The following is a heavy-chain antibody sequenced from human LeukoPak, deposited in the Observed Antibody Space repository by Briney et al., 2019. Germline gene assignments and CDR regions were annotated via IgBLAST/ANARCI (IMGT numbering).Heavy chain of an antibody. CDR3: ARGGVSSTSRGGFDP. Sequence: GSSVKVSCKASGGTFTSYAISWVRQAPGQGLEWMGGIIPIFGTTNYAQKFQGRVTITTNESTSTAYMELSSLRSEDPAVYYCARGGVSSTSRGGFDPWGQGTLVSVSS. D-gene: IGHD2-2*01. CDR2: IIPIFGTT. V-gene: IGHV1-69*05. J-gene: IGHJ5*02. CDR1: GGTFTSYA.